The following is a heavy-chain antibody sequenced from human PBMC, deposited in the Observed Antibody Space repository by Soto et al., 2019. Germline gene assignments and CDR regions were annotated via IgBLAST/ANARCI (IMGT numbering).Heavy chain of an antibody. Sequence: GGSLRLSCAASGFTFSTYGMHWVRQAPGKGLEWVAVISYDGSTKYYADSVKGRFTVSRDNSKNTLYLQMNSLRAEDTAMYYCAKSPTWEILSFDHWGQGTLVTGSS. CDR1: GFTFSTYG. J-gene: IGHJ4*02. CDR3: AKSPTWEILSFDH. D-gene: IGHD1-26*01. V-gene: IGHV3-30*18. CDR2: ISYDGSTK.